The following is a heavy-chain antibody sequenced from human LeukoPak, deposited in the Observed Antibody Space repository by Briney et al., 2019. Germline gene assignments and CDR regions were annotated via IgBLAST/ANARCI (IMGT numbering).Heavy chain of an antibody. CDR1: GYSFSEYW. CDR2: AYPGDSDT. J-gene: IGHJ4*02. V-gene: IGHV5-51*01. D-gene: IGHD2-8*02. Sequence: GESLKISCKASGYSFSEYWIAWVRQMPGKGLEWMGIAYPGDSDTRYSPSFQGQVTISADQSTSTASLQWSSLKASDTAMYYYARRAVSRVVSTVDAFDYWAQGTLVTVSS. CDR3: ARRAVSRVVSTVDAFDY.